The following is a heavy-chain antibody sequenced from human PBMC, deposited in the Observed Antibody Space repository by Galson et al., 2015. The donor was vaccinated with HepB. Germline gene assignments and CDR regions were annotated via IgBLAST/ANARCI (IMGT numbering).Heavy chain of an antibody. D-gene: IGHD6-13*01. V-gene: IGHV1-46*01. Sequence: SVKVSCKASGYTFTSYYMHWVRQAPGQGLEWVGIIDPSGGSTSYAQKFQGRVTMTRDTATSTVYMELSSLRAEDTAVYYCARSTGKNSSSAPPPFDYWGQGTLVTVSS. CDR2: IDPSGGST. CDR1: GYTFTSYY. J-gene: IGHJ4*02. CDR3: ARSTGKNSSSAPPPFDY.